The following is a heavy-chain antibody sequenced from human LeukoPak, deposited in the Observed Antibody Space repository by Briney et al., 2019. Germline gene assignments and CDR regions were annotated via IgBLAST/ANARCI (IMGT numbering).Heavy chain of an antibody. CDR1: GYTFTGYY. J-gene: IGHJ6*02. CDR2: INPNSGGT. Sequence: ASVKVSCKASGYTFTGYYMHWVRQAPGQGLEWMGWINPNSGGTNYAQKFQGWVTMTRDTSISTAYMVLSRLRSDDTAVYYCARGWTYYYGMDVWGQGTTVTVSS. V-gene: IGHV1-2*04. CDR3: ARGWTYYYGMDV.